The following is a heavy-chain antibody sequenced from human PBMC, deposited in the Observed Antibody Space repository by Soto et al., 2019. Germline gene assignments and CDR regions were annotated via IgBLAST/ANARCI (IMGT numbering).Heavy chain of an antibody. D-gene: IGHD5-12*01. CDR3: ARDPIPNRGMAIDY. Sequence: PSETLSLTCTVSGGSISSGDYYWSWIRQPPGKGLERIGYIYYSGSTYYNPSLKSRVTISVDTSKNQFSLKLSSVTAADTAVYYCARDPIPNRGMAIDYWGQGTLVTV. J-gene: IGHJ4*02. CDR2: IYYSGST. V-gene: IGHV4-30-4*01. CDR1: GGSISSGDYY.